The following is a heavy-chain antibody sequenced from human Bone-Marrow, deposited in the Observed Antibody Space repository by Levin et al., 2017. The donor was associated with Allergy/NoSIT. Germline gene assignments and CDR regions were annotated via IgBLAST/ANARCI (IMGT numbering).Heavy chain of an antibody. V-gene: IGHV3-21*01. J-gene: IGHJ4*02. D-gene: IGHD3-3*01. CDR1: GFTFSSYS. CDR3: ATYYDFWSGLQDY. Sequence: GGSLRLSCAASGFTFSSYSMNWVRQAPGKGLEWVSSISSSSSYIYYADSVKGRFTISRDNAKNSLYLQMNSLRAEDTAVYYCATYYDFWSGLQDYWGQGTLVTVSS. CDR2: ISSSSSYI.